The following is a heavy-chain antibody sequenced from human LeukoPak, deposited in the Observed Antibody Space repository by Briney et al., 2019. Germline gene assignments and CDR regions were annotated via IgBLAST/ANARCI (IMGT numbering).Heavy chain of an antibody. V-gene: IGHV4-59*08. D-gene: IGHD5-18*01. Sequence: PSQTLSLTCTVSGGSIRGYYWSWIRQPPGRTLEWIGYIFYSGSTNYNPSLKGRATILVDTSKNQFALKVTSVTAADTAVYYCARHGQTSMVPIDYWGQGTLVTVSS. CDR2: IFYSGST. CDR1: GGSIRGYY. CDR3: ARHGQTSMVPIDY. J-gene: IGHJ4*02.